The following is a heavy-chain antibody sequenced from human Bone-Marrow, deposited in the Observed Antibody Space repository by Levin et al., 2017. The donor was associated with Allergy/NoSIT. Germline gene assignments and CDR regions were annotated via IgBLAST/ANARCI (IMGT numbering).Heavy chain of an antibody. CDR2: IRSKAFDETT. D-gene: IGHD3-16*02. CDR3: TRDRGILGNYRPFDY. Sequence: GGSLRLSCTTSGFTFGDYSMYWFRQAPGKGLEWVGFIRSKAFDETTQYAASVKGRITISRDDSESIAYLQMNSLKTEDTAVYYCTRDRGILGNYRPFDYWGQGTPVTVSS. V-gene: IGHV3-49*03. CDR1: GFTFGDYS. J-gene: IGHJ4*02.